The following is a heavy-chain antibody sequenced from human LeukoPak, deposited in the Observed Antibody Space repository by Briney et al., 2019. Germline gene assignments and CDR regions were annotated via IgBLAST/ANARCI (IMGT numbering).Heavy chain of an antibody. J-gene: IGHJ4*02. CDR1: GFTFTNAW. V-gene: IGHV3-15*07. D-gene: IGHD1-20*01. CDR3: STLTSRGLSDY. Sequence: GGSLRVSCAASGFTFTNAWMNWVRQAPGKGLEWVGRIKSKADGETIDYAAPVKGRFTFSRDDSKNMLYLQMNSLKSEDTAVYYCSTLTSRGLSDYWGQGTLVTVSS. CDR2: IKSKADGETI.